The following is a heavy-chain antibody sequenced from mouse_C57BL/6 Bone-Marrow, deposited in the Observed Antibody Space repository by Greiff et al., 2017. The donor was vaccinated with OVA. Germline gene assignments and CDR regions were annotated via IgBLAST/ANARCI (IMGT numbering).Heavy chain of an antibody. CDR1: GFTFSDYG. J-gene: IGHJ1*03. V-gene: IGHV5-17*01. CDR3: AKSPLWYFDV. CDR2: ISSGSSTI. Sequence: EVQLVESGGGLVKPGGSLKLSCAASGFTFSDYGMHWVRQAPEKGLEWVAYISSGSSTIYYADTVKGRFTISRDNAKNTLFLQMTSLRSEDTAMYYCAKSPLWYFDVWGTGTTVTVSS.